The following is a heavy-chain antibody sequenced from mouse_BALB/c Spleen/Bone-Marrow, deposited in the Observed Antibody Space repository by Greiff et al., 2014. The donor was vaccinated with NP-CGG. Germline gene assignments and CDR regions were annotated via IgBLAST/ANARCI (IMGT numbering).Heavy chain of an antibody. D-gene: IGHD1-1*01. CDR1: GYTFTDYA. V-gene: IGHV1S137*01. Sequence: QVQLQQPGAELVRPGVSVKISCEGSGYTFTDYAMHWVKQSHAKSLEWIGVISTYYGDASYNQKFKGKATMTVDKSSSTAYMELARLTSEDSAIYYCARDGSSWGYFDVWGAGTTVTVSS. CDR2: ISTYYGDA. CDR3: ARDGSSWGYFDV. J-gene: IGHJ1*01.